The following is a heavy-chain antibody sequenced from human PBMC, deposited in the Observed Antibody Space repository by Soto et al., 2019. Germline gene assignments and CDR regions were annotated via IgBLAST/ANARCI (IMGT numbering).Heavy chain of an antibody. Sequence: QVQLVQSGAEVKKPGSSVKVSCKASGGTFSSFVISWVRQAPGQGLEWMGRIIPSIGIIKYAKKFQGRVTLTAEPSTSTAYRELSSLRSDDTPVYYCAREGDMKFHSDSSAEPGYWGQGTLVTVSS. CDR3: AREGDMKFHSDSSAEPGY. D-gene: IGHD3-22*01. CDR1: GGTFSSFV. CDR2: IIPSIGII. V-gene: IGHV1-69*04. J-gene: IGHJ4*02.